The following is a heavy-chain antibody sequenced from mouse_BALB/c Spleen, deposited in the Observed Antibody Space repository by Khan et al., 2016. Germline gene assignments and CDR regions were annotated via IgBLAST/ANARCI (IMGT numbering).Heavy chain of an antibody. CDR1: GYSITSDYA. CDR3: ARGMITTFDY. V-gene: IGHV3-2*02. CDR2: ISYSNST. D-gene: IGHD2-4*01. Sequence: EVKLEGSGPGLVKPSQSLSLTCTVTGYSITSDYAWNWIRQFPGNKLEWMGDISYSNSTSYNPSRKSRIPITRDTSKNQFFLQLNSVTTEDTATYYCARGMITTFDYWGQGTTLTVSS. J-gene: IGHJ2*01.